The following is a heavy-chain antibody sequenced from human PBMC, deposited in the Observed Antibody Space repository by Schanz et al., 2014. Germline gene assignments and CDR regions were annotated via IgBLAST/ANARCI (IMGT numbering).Heavy chain of an antibody. CDR2: IWFDGNNK. CDR1: GFTFSSYG. J-gene: IGHJ4*02. V-gene: IGHV3-33*01. CDR3: ARDGRKYSSGTLDYFDN. D-gene: IGHD6-25*01. Sequence: QVQLVESGGGVVQPGRSLRLSCATSGFTFSSYGMHWVRQAPGKGLEWVAVIWFDGNNKYYADSVKGRFTISRDNSKNTLYLQMNSLRAEDTAIYYCARDGRKYSSGTLDYFDNWGQGTLVTVSS.